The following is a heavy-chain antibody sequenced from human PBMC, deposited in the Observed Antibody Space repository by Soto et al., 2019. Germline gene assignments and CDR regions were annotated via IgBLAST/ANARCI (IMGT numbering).Heavy chain of an antibody. CDR3: ARVDDDYDILTGYPHWFDP. V-gene: IGHV4-39*07. CDR2: VYYSGTT. CDR1: GGSISSTTYY. J-gene: IGHJ5*02. Sequence: ASETLSLTCTVSGGSISSTTYYWAWIRQPPGKGLEWIGTVYYSGTTYYNPSLKSRVTISVDTSKNQFSLKLSSVTAADTAVYYCARVDDDYDILTGYPHWFDPWGQGTLVTVSS. D-gene: IGHD3-9*01.